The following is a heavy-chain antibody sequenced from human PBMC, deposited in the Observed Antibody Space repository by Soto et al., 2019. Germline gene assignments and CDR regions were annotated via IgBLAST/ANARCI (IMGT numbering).Heavy chain of an antibody. D-gene: IGHD1-26*01. J-gene: IGHJ4*02. Sequence: ASCNVSCKASGYTFTSYGISWVLQAPGQGLEWMGWISAYNGNTNYAQKLQGRVTMTTDTSTSTAYMELRSLRSDDTAVYYCARDAAVGLFDYWGQGTLVTVSS. V-gene: IGHV1-18*01. CDR3: ARDAAVGLFDY. CDR1: GYTFTSYG. CDR2: ISAYNGNT.